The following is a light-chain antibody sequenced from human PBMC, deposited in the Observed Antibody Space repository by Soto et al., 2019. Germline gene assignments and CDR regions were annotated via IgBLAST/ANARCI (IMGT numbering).Light chain of an antibody. Sequence: QSVCTHRPSVSWAPGHRVTISCTGNSSNLGAGYDVHWYQQLPGAAPKLVIFGNRNRPSGVPERFSGSKSGTSASLAITGLQTEDEADYYCQAYDYSLTDSVLGGGTKVTVL. J-gene: IGLJ3*02. CDR2: GNR. CDR3: QAYDYSLTDSV. CDR1: SSNLGAGYD. V-gene: IGLV1-40*01.